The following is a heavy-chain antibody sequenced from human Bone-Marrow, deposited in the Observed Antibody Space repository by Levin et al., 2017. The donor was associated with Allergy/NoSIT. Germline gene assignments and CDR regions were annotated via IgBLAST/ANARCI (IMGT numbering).Heavy chain of an antibody. J-gene: IGHJ4*02. Sequence: GGSLRLSCAASGFTFSNYGIHWVRQAPGKGLEWVAIISYDGTYKNYVHSVKGLFTISRDNSKNTLYLQMNSLGAEDTAVYYCAKEKNTFDYGDYQFESWGQGTLVTVSS. CDR2: ISYDGTYK. CDR3: AKEKNTFDYGDYQFES. V-gene: IGHV3-30*18. CDR1: GFTFSNYG. D-gene: IGHD4-17*01.